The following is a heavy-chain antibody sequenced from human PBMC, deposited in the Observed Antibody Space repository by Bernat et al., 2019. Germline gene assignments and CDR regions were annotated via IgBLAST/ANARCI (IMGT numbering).Heavy chain of an antibody. CDR3: ARQSKIVVVTYYYYGMDV. J-gene: IGHJ6*02. CDR2: IYYSGST. V-gene: IGHV4-39*01. D-gene: IGHD3-22*01. CDR1: GGSISSSSYY. Sequence: QLQLQESGPGLVKPSETLSLTCTVSGGSISSSSYYWGWIRQPPGKGLEWIGSIYYSGSTYYNPSLKSRVTISVDTSKNQFSLKLSYVTAADTAVYYCARQSKIVVVTYYYYGMDVWGQGTTVTVSS.